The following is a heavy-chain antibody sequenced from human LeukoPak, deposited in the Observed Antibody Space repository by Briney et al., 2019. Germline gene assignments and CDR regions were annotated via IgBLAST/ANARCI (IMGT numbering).Heavy chain of an antibody. CDR1: GYTFTSYG. Sequence: ASVKVSCKASGYTFTSYGISWVRQAPGQGLEWMGWISAYNGNTNYAQKLQGRVTMTTDTSTSTAYMELRSLRSEDTAVYYCAREAYDHYYFDYWGQGTLVTVSS. CDR2: ISAYNGNT. V-gene: IGHV1-18*01. CDR3: AREAYDHYYFDY. D-gene: IGHD3-3*01. J-gene: IGHJ4*02.